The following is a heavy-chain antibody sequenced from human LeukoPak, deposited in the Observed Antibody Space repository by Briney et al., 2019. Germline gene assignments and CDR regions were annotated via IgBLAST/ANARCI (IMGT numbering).Heavy chain of an antibody. Sequence: SETLSLTCAVYGGSFSGYYWSWIRQPPGKGLEWIGEINHSGSTNYNPSLKSRVTISVDTSKNQFSLKLSSVTAADTAVYYCARRAAQTFGYYYGSGTRGFDPWGQGTLVTVSS. J-gene: IGHJ5*02. V-gene: IGHV4-34*01. D-gene: IGHD3-10*01. CDR2: INHSGST. CDR3: ARRAAQTFGYYYGSGTRGFDP. CDR1: GGSFSGYY.